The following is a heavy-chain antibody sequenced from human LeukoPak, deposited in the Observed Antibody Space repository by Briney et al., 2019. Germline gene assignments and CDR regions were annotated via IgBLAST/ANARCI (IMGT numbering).Heavy chain of an antibody. V-gene: IGHV3-33*01. CDR2: IWYDGSNK. D-gene: IGHD6-13*01. J-gene: IGHJ3*02. Sequence: GGSLRLSCAASGFTSSSYGMHWVRQAPGKGLEWVAVIWYDGSNKYYADSVKGRFTISRDNSKNTLYLQMNSLRAEDTAVYYCARVWDYSSSWYANSFDIWGQGTMVTVSS. CDR1: GFTSSSYG. CDR3: ARVWDYSSSWYANSFDI.